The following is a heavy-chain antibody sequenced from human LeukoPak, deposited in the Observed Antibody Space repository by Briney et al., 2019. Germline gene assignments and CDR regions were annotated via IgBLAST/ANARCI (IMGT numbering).Heavy chain of an antibody. CDR2: IYHSGST. V-gene: IGHV4-30-4*01. Sequence: SQTLSLTCTVSGGSISSGDYYWSWIRQHPGKGLEYIGYIYHSGSTYYNPSLRSRIIMSVDTSKNQFSLKVTSVTAADTAVYYGPGAHGSPGVLLFEDWGKGTLVIVSP. D-gene: IGHD3-10*01. CDR1: GGSISSGDYY. J-gene: IGHJ4*02. CDR3: PGAHGSPGVLLFED.